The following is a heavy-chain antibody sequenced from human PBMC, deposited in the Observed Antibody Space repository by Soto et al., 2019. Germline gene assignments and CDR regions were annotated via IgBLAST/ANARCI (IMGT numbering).Heavy chain of an antibody. V-gene: IGHV3-64D*06. CDR3: VKDRFPGYHFDY. CDR1: GFSISNI. CDR2: ISASGDNT. D-gene: IGHD6-13*01. J-gene: IGHJ4*02. Sequence: GESLKISCSASGFSISNIMHWVRHAPGKGLESVSAISASGDNTYYADSVKGRFIISRDNSKNTLYLQVTSLRAEDTAVYYCVKDRFPGYHFDYWGLGTPVTVPQ.